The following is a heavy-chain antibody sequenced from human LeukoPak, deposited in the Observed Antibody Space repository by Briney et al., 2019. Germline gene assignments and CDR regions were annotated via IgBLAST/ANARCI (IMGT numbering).Heavy chain of an antibody. CDR3: ARGEYQLLPDY. V-gene: IGHV1-8*03. CDR1: GYTFTSYD. Sequence: ASVRVSCKASGYTFTSYDINWVRQATGQGLEWMGWMNPNSGNTGYAQKFQGRVTITRNTSISTAYMELSSLRSEDTAVYYCARGEYQLLPDYWGQGTLVTVSS. CDR2: MNPNSGNT. J-gene: IGHJ4*02. D-gene: IGHD2-2*01.